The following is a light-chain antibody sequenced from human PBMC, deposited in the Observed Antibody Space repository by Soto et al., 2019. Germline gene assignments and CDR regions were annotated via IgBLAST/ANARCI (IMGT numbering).Light chain of an antibody. Sequence: DIQMTQSPSTLYASVGDRVTITCRASQSISSWLAWYQQKPGKAPKLLIYKASSLESGVPSRFSGSGSGTEFTLIISRLQPDDFSTYYCQQYNSFPTFGQGTKVEI. V-gene: IGKV1-5*03. CDR3: QQYNSFPT. CDR2: KAS. J-gene: IGKJ1*01. CDR1: QSISSW.